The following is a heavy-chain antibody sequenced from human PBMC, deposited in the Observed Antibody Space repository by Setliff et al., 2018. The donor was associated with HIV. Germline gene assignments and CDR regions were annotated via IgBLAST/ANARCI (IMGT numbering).Heavy chain of an antibody. CDR1: GYTFTTYY. V-gene: IGHV1-46*01. CDR3: ASWTTVTSKHAFDI. J-gene: IGHJ3*02. Sequence: ASVMVSCKASGYTFTTYYMHWVRQAPGQGLEWMGIINPSTGSTTYAQKLQGRVTMTRDTSTGSVFMELSSLRSEDTAIYYCASWTTVTSKHAFDIWGQGTMVTVSS. D-gene: IGHD4-17*01. CDR2: INPSTGST.